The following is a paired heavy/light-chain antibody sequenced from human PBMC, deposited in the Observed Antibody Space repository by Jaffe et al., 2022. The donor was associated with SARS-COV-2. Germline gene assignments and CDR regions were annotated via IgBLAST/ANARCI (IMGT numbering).Light chain of an antibody. CDR3: QHFGGSPPWT. J-gene: IGKJ1*01. Sequence: ETVLTQSPGTLSLSPGERATLSCRASQSLTSSYVAWYQQRPGQAPRLLVSGTSNRATDIPDRFSGSGSGTDFTLTINRLEPEDFAVYYCQHFGGSPPWTFGQGTKVEIK. CDR2: GTS. V-gene: IGKV3-20*01. CDR1: QSLTSSY.
Heavy chain of an antibody. J-gene: IGHJ3*01. CDR1: GVYISSGGYY. V-gene: IGHV4-31*03. CDR3: VRESPKKGRAFDV. D-gene: IGHD3-10*01. Sequence: QVQLQESGPGLVRPSQTLSLTCTVSGVYISSGGYYWSWIRQHPGKGLEWIGYIQHSGTAYYNPSVNRRLTMSVDTSKNQFSLNLTSVTAADTAVYYCVRESPKKGRAFDVWGQGTMVTVSS. CDR2: IQHSGTA.